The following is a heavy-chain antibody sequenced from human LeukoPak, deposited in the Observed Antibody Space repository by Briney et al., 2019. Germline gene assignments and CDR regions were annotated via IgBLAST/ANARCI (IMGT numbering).Heavy chain of an antibody. V-gene: IGHV4-39*07. CDR2: IYYSGTT. CDR1: GGSISSSPYY. D-gene: IGHD5-18*01. J-gene: IGHJ5*02. Sequence: SETLSLTCTVSGGSISSSPYYWGWFRQPPGTGLEWIGSIYYSGTTHYSPSLESRVTISVDTSKNQFSLKLASVTAADTAIYYCAKGARGFSYYNWFDPWGQGTLVTVSS. CDR3: AKGARGFSYYNWFDP.